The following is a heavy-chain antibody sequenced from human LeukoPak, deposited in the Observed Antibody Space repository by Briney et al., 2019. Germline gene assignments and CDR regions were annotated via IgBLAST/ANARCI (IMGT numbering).Heavy chain of an antibody. J-gene: IGHJ4*02. CDR1: GFSFSIYS. Sequence: PGGSLRLSCAASGFSFSIYSMNWVRQAPGKGLEWLSYVAPSSSTKYYAEPVKGRFTISRDNAKNSLYLQMNSLRVEDTAIYYCKKARGGGSHDDFDYWGQGILVTVSS. D-gene: IGHD1-26*01. V-gene: IGHV3-48*01. CDR3: KKARGGGSHDDFDY. CDR2: VAPSSSTK.